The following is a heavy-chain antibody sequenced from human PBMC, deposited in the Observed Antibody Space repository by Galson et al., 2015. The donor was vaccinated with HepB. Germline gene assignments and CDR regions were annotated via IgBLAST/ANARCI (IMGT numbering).Heavy chain of an antibody. V-gene: IGHV3-20*04. D-gene: IGHD4-23*01. CDR2: INWNGGST. Sequence: SLRLSCAASGFTFDDYGMSWVRQAPGKGLEWVSGINWNGGSTGYADSVKGRFTISRDNAKNSLYLQMNSLRAEDTALYYCARDLIFGTVTTVDYYYYYGMDVWGQGTTVTVSS. CDR3: ARDLIFGTVTTVDYYYYYGMDV. J-gene: IGHJ6*02. CDR1: GFTFDDYG.